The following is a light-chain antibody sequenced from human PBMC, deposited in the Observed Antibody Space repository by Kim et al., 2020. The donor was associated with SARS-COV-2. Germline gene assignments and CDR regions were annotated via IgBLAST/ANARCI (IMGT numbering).Light chain of an antibody. CDR3: QQTHSFPLT. CDR2: EAS. V-gene: IGKV1D-12*01. J-gene: IGKJ4*01. CDR1: QDISSW. Sequence: SASVGDRVTITCRASQDISSWLGWYQQKPGKAPKVLIYEASNLQSGVPSRFSGSGYGTDFTLTINSLQPEDFATYYCQQTHSFPLTFGGGTKVDIK.